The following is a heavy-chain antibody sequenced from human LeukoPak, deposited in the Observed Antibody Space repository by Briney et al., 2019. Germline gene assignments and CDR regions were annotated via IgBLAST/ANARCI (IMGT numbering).Heavy chain of an antibody. CDR2: IKQDGSEK. V-gene: IGHV3-7*01. J-gene: IGHJ3*02. CDR1: GFTFSSYW. D-gene: IGHD4-23*01. CDR3: ARVRSVGGNPHAFNI. Sequence: GGSLRLSCAASGFTFSSYWMSWVRQAPGKGLEWVANIKQDGSEKYYVDSVKGRFTISRDNAKNSLYLQMNSLRVEDTALYYCARVRSVGGNPHAFNIWGQGTMVTVSS.